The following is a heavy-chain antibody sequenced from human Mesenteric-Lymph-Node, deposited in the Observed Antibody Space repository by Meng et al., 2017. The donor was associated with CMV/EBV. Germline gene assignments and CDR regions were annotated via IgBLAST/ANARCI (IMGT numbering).Heavy chain of an antibody. V-gene: IGHV3-21*01. J-gene: IGHJ6*02. D-gene: IGHD1-1*01. Sequence: SCAASGFTLSTYSMNWVRQAPGKGLEWVSTISSSSRYIYYADSMRGRFTISRDNAKNSLYLQMNSLRAEDTAVYYCARDGTLPHGMDVWGQGTTVTVSS. CDR2: ISSSSRYI. CDR3: ARDGTLPHGMDV. CDR1: GFTLSTYS.